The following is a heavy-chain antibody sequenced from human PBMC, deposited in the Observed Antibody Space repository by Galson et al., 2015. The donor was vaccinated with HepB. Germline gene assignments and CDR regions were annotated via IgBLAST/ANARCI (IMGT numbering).Heavy chain of an antibody. Sequence: LTCAVYGGSFSGYYWSWIRQPPGKGLEWIGEINHSGSTNYNPSLKSRVTISVDTSKNQFSLKLSSVTAADTAVYYCAREGGYCSSTSCYNNWFDPWGQGTLVTVSS. V-gene: IGHV4-34*01. CDR3: AREGGYCSSTSCYNNWFDP. CDR1: GGSFSGYY. J-gene: IGHJ5*02. D-gene: IGHD2-2*02. CDR2: INHSGST.